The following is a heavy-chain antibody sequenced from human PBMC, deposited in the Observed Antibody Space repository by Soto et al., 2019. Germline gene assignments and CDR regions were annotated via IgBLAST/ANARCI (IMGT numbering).Heavy chain of an antibody. CDR3: ARRNYDFWREKAGPFDY. Sequence: SETLSLTCTVSGGSISSSSYYWGWIRQPPGKGLEWIGSIYYSGSTYYNPSLKSRVTISVDTSKNQFSLKLSSVTAADTAVYYCARRNYDFWREKAGPFDYWGQGTLVTVSS. J-gene: IGHJ4*02. V-gene: IGHV4-39*01. CDR1: GGSISSSSYY. D-gene: IGHD3-3*01. CDR2: IYYSGST.